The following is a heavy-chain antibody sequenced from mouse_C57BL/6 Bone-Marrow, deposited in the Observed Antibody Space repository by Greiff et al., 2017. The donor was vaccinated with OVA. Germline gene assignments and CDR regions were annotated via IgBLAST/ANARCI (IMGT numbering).Heavy chain of an antibody. Sequence: QVQLQQPGAELVRPGSSVKLSCKASGYTFTSYWMDWVKQRPGQGLEWIGNIYPSASETHYNQKFKDKATLTVDKSSSTAYMQLSSLTSEDSAVYYCAREGIYIYSSFADWGQGTLVTVSA. D-gene: IGHD2-12*01. V-gene: IGHV1-61*01. CDR1: GYTFTSYW. CDR3: AREGIYIYSSFAD. CDR2: IYPSASET. J-gene: IGHJ3*01.